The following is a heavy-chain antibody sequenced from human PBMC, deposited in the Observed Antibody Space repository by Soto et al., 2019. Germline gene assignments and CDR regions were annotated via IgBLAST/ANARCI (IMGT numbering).Heavy chain of an antibody. CDR2: ILSDGRNE. CDR1: GFSFSYYG. D-gene: IGHD7-27*01. CDR3: GKDWGDGKNHIDS. V-gene: IGHV3-30*18. Sequence: QVQLVESGGGVVRPGRSLRLSCAASGFSFSYYGMHWVRQAPGKGLEWVALILSDGRNEYYTDSVKGRFSISRDNARNTVHLQMNSLKADDTGVYFCGKDWGDGKNHIDSWGQGDLGTVSS. J-gene: IGHJ4*02.